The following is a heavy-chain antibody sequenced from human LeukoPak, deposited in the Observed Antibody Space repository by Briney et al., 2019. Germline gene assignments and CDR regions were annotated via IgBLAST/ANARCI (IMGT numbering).Heavy chain of an antibody. CDR3: ARISDYGGWLDP. D-gene: IGHD4-23*01. Sequence: SGPALVKPTQTLTLTCTFSGFSLSTSGMRVSWIRQPPGKALEWLARIDWGDDKFYSTSLKTRLTISKDTSKNQVVLTMTNMDPVDTATYYCARISDYGGWLDPWGQGTLVTVSS. CDR2: IDWGDDK. J-gene: IGHJ5*02. CDR1: GFSLSTSGMR. V-gene: IGHV2-70*04.